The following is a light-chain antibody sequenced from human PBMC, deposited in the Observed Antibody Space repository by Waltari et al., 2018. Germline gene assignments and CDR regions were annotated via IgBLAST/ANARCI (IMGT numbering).Light chain of an antibody. CDR2: KAS. V-gene: IGKV1-5*03. CDR1: QSISKW. CDR3: QQYNSYSLLS. J-gene: IGKJ4*01. Sequence: DIQMTQSPSTLSASVGDRVIFSCRASQSISKWLAWYQQKPGNAPKLLFYKASTLESGVPARFSGSGSGTEFTLTISSLQPDDFATYYCQQYNSYSLLSFGGGTKVEIK.